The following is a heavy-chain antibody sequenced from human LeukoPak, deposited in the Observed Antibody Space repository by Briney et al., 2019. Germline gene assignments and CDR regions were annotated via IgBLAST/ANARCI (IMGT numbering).Heavy chain of an antibody. D-gene: IGHD6-13*01. CDR3: ARHASSSWYSYYYYMDV. J-gene: IGHJ6*03. CDR2: IYYSGST. CDR1: GGSISSYY. V-gene: IGHV4-59*01. Sequence: SETLSLNCTVSGGSISSYYWSWLRQPPGKGLEWVGYIYYSGSTNYNPSLKSRVTISVDTSKNQFSLKLSSVTAADTAVYYCARHASSSWYSYYYYMDVWGKGTTVTISS.